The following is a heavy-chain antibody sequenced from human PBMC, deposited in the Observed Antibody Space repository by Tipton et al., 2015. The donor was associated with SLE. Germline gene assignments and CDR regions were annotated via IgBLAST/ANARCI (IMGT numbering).Heavy chain of an antibody. Sequence: SLRLSCAASGFTFDDYAMHWVRQAPGKGLEWVSGISWNSGSIGYADSVKGRFTISGDNSKNTLYLQINSLRAEDTAVYYCARAVAGYYFDYWGQGTLVTVSS. J-gene: IGHJ4*02. CDR2: ISWNSGSI. CDR3: ARAVAGYYFDY. V-gene: IGHV3-9*01. CDR1: GFTFDDYA. D-gene: IGHD6-19*01.